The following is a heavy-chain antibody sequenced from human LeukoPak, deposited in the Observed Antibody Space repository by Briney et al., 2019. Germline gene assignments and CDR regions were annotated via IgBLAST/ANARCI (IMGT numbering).Heavy chain of an antibody. Sequence: GGSLRLSCAASGFTVSNNFVTWVRQAPEKGLEWVSIIYSGGGTDYADSVKGRFTISRDNSKNTVYLQMNSLRAEDTAVYHCARRSLGIAAAGTFFGSWGQGTLVTVSS. CDR1: GFTVSNNF. CDR2: IYSGGGT. V-gene: IGHV3-53*01. D-gene: IGHD6-13*01. CDR3: ARRSLGIAAAGTFFGS. J-gene: IGHJ5*02.